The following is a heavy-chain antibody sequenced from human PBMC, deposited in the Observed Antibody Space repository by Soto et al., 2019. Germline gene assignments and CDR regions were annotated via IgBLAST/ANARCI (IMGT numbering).Heavy chain of an antibody. D-gene: IGHD2-15*01. CDR2: IWYDGSNK. CDR3: ASDLGYCSGGSCPRLGIIDY. Sequence: QVQLVESGGGVVQPGRSLRLSCAASGFTFSSYGMHWVRQAPGKGLEWVAVIWYDGSNKYYADSVKGRFTISRDNSKNTLYLQMNSLRGEDPAVYYCASDLGYCSGGSCPRLGIIDYWGQGTLVTVPS. CDR1: GFTFSSYG. J-gene: IGHJ4*02. V-gene: IGHV3-33*01.